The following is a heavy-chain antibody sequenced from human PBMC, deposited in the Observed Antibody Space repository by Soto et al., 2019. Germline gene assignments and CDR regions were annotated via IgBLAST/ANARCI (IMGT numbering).Heavy chain of an antibody. CDR2: IIPIFGTA. D-gene: IGHD6-6*01. J-gene: IGHJ4*02. CDR3: ARFREYSSSSYAADY. CDR1: GGTFSSYA. Sequence: SVKVSCKASGGTFSSYAISWVRQAPGQGLEWMGGIIPIFGTANYAQKFQGRVTITADESTSTAYMELSSLRSEDTAVYYCARFREYSSSSYAADYWGQGTLVTVSS. V-gene: IGHV1-69*13.